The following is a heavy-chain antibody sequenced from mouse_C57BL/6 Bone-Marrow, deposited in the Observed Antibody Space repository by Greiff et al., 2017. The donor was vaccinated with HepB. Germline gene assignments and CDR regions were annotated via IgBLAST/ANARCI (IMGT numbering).Heavy chain of an antibody. Sequence: EVMLVESGGGLVQSGRSLRLSCATSGFTFSDFYMEWVRQAPGKGLEWIAASRNKANDDTTEYSASGKGRFIVSRDTSQSILYLQMNALRAEDTALYYCARDAPSSSGYAMDYWGQITSVTVSS. J-gene: IGHJ4*01. CDR1: GFTFSDFY. V-gene: IGHV7-1*01. CDR3: ARDAPSSSGYAMDY. D-gene: IGHD1-1*01. CDR2: SRNKANDDTT.